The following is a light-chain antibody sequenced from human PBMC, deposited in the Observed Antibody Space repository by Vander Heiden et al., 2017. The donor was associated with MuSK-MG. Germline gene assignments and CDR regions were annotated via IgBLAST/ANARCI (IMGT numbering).Light chain of an antibody. J-gene: IGKJ1*01. CDR1: QSVSSSY. V-gene: IGKV3-20*01. CDR3: QQYGSSPWT. CDR2: GAS. Sequence: EIVLTQSPGTLSLSPGERATLSCRASQSVSSSYLAWYQQKPGQAPRLLIYGASSRATGIPDRFSGSGSGTDFTLTISRLEPEDFAVYYCQQYGSSPWTFGYGTKVGI.